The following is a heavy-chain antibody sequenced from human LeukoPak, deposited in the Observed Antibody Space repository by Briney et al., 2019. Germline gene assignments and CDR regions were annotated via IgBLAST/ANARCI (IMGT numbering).Heavy chain of an antibody. CDR3: AKEDGYGSGSSGNY. Sequence: GRSLRLSCAASGFTFSGYGIHWVRQAPGKGLEWVAVISYDGSNKYYADSVKGRFTISRDNSKNTLYLQMNSLRAEDTAVYYCAKEDGYGSGSSGNYWGQRTLVTVSS. D-gene: IGHD3-10*01. V-gene: IGHV3-30*18. J-gene: IGHJ4*02. CDR2: ISYDGSNK. CDR1: GFTFSGYG.